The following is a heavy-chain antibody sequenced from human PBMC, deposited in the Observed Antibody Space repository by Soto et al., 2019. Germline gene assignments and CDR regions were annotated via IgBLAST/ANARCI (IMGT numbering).Heavy chain of an antibody. D-gene: IGHD6-13*01. Sequence: SSETLSLTCAVYGGSFSGYYWSWIRQPPGKGLEWIGEINHSGSTNFNPSLKSRVTISVDTSKNQFSLRLSSLTAADTATYYCARGWYSGWFDPWGQGTLVTVSS. V-gene: IGHV4-34*01. J-gene: IGHJ5*02. CDR1: GGSFSGYY. CDR2: INHSGST. CDR3: ARGWYSGWFDP.